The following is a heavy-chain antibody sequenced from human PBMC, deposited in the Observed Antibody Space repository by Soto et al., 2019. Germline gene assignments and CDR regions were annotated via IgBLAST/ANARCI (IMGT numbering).Heavy chain of an antibody. J-gene: IGHJ4*02. CDR1: GGSISSYY. CDR3: ARVYYDFWSGYQYYFDY. D-gene: IGHD3-3*01. Sequence: SETLSLTCTVSGGSISSYYWSWIRQPPGKGLERIGYIYYSGSTNYNPSLKSRVTISVDTSKNQFSLKLSSVTAADTAVYYCARVYYDFWSGYQYYFDYWGQGTLVTVSS. CDR2: IYYSGST. V-gene: IGHV4-59*01.